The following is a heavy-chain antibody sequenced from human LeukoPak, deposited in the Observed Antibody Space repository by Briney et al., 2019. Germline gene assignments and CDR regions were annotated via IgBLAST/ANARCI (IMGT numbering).Heavy chain of an antibody. J-gene: IGHJ5*02. CDR1: GGSFSGYY. V-gene: IGHV4-34*01. CDR2: INHSGST. CDR3: ARGHFKGYQLIFSRYNWFDP. Sequence: SETLSLTCAVYGGSFSGYYWSWIRQPPGKGLEWIGEINHSGSTNYNPSLKSRVTISVDTSKNQFSLKLSSVTAADTAVYYCARGHFKGYQLIFSRYNWFDPWGEGTLVTVSS. D-gene: IGHD2-2*01.